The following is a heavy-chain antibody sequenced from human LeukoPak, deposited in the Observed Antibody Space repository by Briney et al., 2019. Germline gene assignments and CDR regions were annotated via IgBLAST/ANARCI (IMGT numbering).Heavy chain of an antibody. D-gene: IGHD7-27*01. Sequence: SDTLSLTCAVYGGSFSGYYWSWIRQPQGKGLEWIGEINHSGSTNYNPSLKSRVTISVDTSKNQFSLKLSSVTAADTAVYYCARVPGPGDTDYWGQGTLVTVSS. CDR3: ARVPGPGDTDY. CDR1: GGSFSGYY. J-gene: IGHJ4*02. V-gene: IGHV4-34*01. CDR2: INHSGST.